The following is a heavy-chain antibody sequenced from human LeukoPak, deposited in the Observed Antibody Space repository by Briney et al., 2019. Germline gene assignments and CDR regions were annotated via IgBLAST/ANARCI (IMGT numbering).Heavy chain of an antibody. CDR2: INSDGSDI. CDR1: GFTFSSSW. D-gene: IGHD4-23*01. Sequence: GGSLRLSCVTSGFTFSSSWMHWVRQAPGKGLVWVSRINSDGSDISYADSVKGRFTISRDNSKNTLFLQMNSLRVEDTAVYYCARQSTVATDWWGQGTLVTVSS. V-gene: IGHV3-74*01. J-gene: IGHJ4*02. CDR3: ARQSTVATDW.